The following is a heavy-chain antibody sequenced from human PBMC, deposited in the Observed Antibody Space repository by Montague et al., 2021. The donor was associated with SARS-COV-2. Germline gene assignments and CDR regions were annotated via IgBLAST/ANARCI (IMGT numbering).Heavy chain of an antibody. D-gene: IGHD2-21*02. CDR3: ARELTYYGMDV. CDR1: GFTFSSYA. CDR2: ISYDGSNK. V-gene: IGHV3-30-3*01. Sequence: SLSLSWAASGFTFSSYAMHWVRQAPGKGLEWVAVISYDGSNKYYADSVKGRFTISRDNSKNTLYLQMNSLRAEDTAVYYCARELTYYGMDVWGQGTTVTVSS. J-gene: IGHJ6*02.